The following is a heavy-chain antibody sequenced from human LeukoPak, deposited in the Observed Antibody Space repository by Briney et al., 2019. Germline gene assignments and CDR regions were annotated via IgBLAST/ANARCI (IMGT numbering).Heavy chain of an antibody. CDR1: GGSISSGGYY. CDR3: ARAGLTMVRGVSKRLDY. J-gene: IGHJ4*02. D-gene: IGHD3-10*01. Sequence: PSQTLSLTCTVSGGSISSGGYYWSWIRQHPGKGLEWIGYIYYSGSTYYNPSLKSRVTISVDTSKNQFSLKLSSVTAADTAVYYCARAGLTMVRGVSKRLDYWGQGTLVTVSS. CDR2: IYYSGST. V-gene: IGHV4-31*03.